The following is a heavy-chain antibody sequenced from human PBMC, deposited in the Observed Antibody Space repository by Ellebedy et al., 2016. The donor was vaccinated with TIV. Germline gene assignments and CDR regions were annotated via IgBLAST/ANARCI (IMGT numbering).Heavy chain of an antibody. Sequence: GESLKISCAVSGFTFSNYWMSWVRQAPGKGLEWVANIKEDGSERNHVDSVKGRFTISRDNAKNSLCLQMSSLRVEDTAVYYCARRSQHFDWLLGAALDIWGQGAIVTVSS. V-gene: IGHV3-7*01. CDR1: GFTFSNYW. D-gene: IGHD3-9*01. J-gene: IGHJ3*02. CDR2: IKEDGSER. CDR3: ARRSQHFDWLLGAALDI.